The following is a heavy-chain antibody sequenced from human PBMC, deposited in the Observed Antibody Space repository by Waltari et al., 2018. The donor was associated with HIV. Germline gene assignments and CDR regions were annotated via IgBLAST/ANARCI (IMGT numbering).Heavy chain of an antibody. CDR1: GYTFTGYY. CDR2: INPNRGGT. V-gene: IGHV1-2*06. D-gene: IGHD1-7*01. CDR3: ARSDWNLAVDY. Sequence: QVQLVQSGAEVKKPGASVKVSCKACGYTFTGYYMHWVRQASGQGLEWMGRINPNRGGTTYAQKMQGRDTMTRDTSISTAYMELGVLRSDDTAVYYCARSDWNLAVDYWGQGTLVTVSS. J-gene: IGHJ4*02.